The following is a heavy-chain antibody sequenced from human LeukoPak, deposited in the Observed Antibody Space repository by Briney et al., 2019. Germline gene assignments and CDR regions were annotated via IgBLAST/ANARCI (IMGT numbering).Heavy chain of an antibody. V-gene: IGHV4-61*01. CDR1: GGSISSSSYY. J-gene: IGHJ4*02. Sequence: SETLSLTCTVSGGSISSSSYYWSWIRQPPGKGLEWIGYIYYSGSTNYNPSLKSRVTISVDTSKNQFSLKLSSVTAADTAVYYCARDVNYWGQGTLVTVSP. CDR3: ARDVNY. CDR2: IYYSGST.